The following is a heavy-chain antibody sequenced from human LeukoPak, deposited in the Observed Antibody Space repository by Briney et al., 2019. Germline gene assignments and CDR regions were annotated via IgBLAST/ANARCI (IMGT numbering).Heavy chain of an antibody. D-gene: IGHD5-12*01. J-gene: IGHJ4*02. CDR2: INPNSGAT. V-gene: IGHV1-2*02. Sequence: ASVKVSCKASGYTFTGYYIRWVRQAPGQGLEWMGWINPNSGATNYAQKFQGRVTMTRDTSISTAYMELTRLISDDTAVYYCARGEVATIPHFDYWGQGTLVTVSS. CDR3: ARGEVATIPHFDY. CDR1: GYTFTGYY.